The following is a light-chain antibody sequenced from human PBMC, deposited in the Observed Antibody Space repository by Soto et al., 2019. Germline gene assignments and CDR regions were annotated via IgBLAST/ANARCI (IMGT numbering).Light chain of an antibody. Sequence: EIVLTQSPGTLSLSPGQRATLSCRASQNIRSNYVAWYQQKPGQAPRLLIFGSSTTATGIPDRFSASGSGTDFSLTISRLEPEEFAVYYCQQYGYEPLTFGGGTTVEI. CDR2: GSS. CDR1: QNIRSNY. J-gene: IGKJ4*01. V-gene: IGKV3-20*01. CDR3: QQYGYEPLT.